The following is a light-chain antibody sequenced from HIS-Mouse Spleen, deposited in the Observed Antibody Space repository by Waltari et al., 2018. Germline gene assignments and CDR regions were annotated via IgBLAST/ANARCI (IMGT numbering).Light chain of an antibody. Sequence: YELTQPPSVSVSPGQTATITCSGDALPKKYAYWYQQKSGQAPVLVIYEDSKRPSGIPERFSGSSSGTMATLTISGAQVEDEADYYCYSTDSSGNHRVFGGGTKLTVL. CDR1: ALPKKY. J-gene: IGLJ2*01. CDR3: YSTDSSGNHRV. CDR2: EDS. V-gene: IGLV3-10*01.